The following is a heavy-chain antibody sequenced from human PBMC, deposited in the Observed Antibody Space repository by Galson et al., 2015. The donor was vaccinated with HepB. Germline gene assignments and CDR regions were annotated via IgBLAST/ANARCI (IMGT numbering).Heavy chain of an antibody. Sequence: LSLTCAVSGGSISSGGYSWSWIRQPPGKGLEWIGYIYYSGSTYYNPSLKSRVTISVDTSKNQFSLKLSSVTAADTAVYYCARDLKVPAAKVGNAFDIWGQGTMVTVSS. CDR2: IYYSGST. D-gene: IGHD2-2*01. CDR3: ARDLKVPAAKVGNAFDI. CDR1: GGSISSGGYS. J-gene: IGHJ3*02. V-gene: IGHV4-30-4*07.